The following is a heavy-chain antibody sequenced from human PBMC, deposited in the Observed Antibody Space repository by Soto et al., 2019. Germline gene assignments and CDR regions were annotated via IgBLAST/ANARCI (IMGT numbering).Heavy chain of an antibody. CDR2: INPKSGGT. CDR1: GGLFSSFA. Sequence: QEQLVQSGAEVKKPGSSVKVSCKDSGGLFSSFAISWVRQAPGQGLEWLGRINPKSGGTSTAQKFQGWVTMTTDTSISTASMELTRLTSDDTAIYYCARGDSTDCSNGVCSFFYNHDMDVWGQGTTVTVSS. D-gene: IGHD2-8*01. J-gene: IGHJ6*02. V-gene: IGHV1-2*04. CDR3: ARGDSTDCSNGVCSFFYNHDMDV.